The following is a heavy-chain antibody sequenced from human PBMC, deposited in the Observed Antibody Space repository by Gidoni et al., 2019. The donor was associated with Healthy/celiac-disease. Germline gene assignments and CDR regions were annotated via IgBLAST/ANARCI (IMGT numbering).Heavy chain of an antibody. Sequence: QITLKESGPTLVKPTQTRTLTCTVPGFSLSTSGVGVGWIRQPPGKALEWRALIYWDDDKRYSPSLKSRLTITKDTSNTQVILTMTNMDPVDTATYYCSHSSVDYYVISGYPRYWGQGTLVTVSS. J-gene: IGHJ4*02. D-gene: IGHD3-22*01. V-gene: IGHV2-5*02. CDR3: SHSSVDYYVISGYPRY. CDR1: GFSLSTSGVG. CDR2: IYWDDDK.